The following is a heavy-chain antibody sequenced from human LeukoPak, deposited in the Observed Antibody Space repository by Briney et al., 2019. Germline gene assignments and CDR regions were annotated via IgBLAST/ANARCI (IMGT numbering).Heavy chain of an antibody. J-gene: IGHJ4*02. D-gene: IGHD3-22*01. CDR3: ARDTSPAYYDSSGYYHFDY. CDR1: GGSISSYY. CDR2: IYTSEST. V-gene: IGHV4-4*07. Sequence: SETLSLTCTVSGGSISSYYWSWIRQPAGKGLEWIGRIYTSESTNYNPSLKSRVTMSVDTSKNQFSLKLSSVTAADTAVYYCARDTSPAYYDSSGYYHFDYWGQGTLVTVSS.